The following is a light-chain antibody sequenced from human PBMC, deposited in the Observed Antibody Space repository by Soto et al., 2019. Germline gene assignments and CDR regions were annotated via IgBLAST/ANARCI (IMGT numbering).Light chain of an antibody. V-gene: IGKV1-5*03. CDR1: QSISSW. J-gene: IGKJ1*01. Sequence: DIQMTQSPSTLSASVGDRVTITCRASQSISSWLAWYQQKPGRAPKLLIYKASTLESGVPSRFSGSGSGTEFTLTIGILQPDDFATYYCQQYNSYSPTFGRGTKVEFK. CDR3: QQYNSYSPT. CDR2: KAS.